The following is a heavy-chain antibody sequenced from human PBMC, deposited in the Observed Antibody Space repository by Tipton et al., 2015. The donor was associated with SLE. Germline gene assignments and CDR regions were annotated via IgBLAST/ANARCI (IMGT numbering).Heavy chain of an antibody. CDR3: TKTNAAVPWGAFDS. D-gene: IGHD3-16*01. CDR1: GYSISSGYY. CDR2: IYHSGTT. J-gene: IGHJ4*02. Sequence: TLSLTCTVSGYSISSGYYWGWIRQPPGKGLEWIGIIYHSGTTYYNPSLKSRVTMSIDTSKNQFSLRLGSVTAVDTAVYYCTKTNAAVPWGAFDSWGQGTLVTVPS. V-gene: IGHV4-38-2*02.